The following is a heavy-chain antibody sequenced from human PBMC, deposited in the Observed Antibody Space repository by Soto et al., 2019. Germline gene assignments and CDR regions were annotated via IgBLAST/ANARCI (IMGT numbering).Heavy chain of an antibody. V-gene: IGHV3-21*01. CDR2: ISSSSSYI. CDR1: GFSFSSYS. D-gene: IGHD4-17*01. Sequence: XVCLRLSCAASGFSFSSYSMNWVRQAPGKGLEWVSSISSSSSYIYYADSVKGRFTISRDNAKNSLYLQMNSLRAEDTAVYYCARDFSYGDYAWFDPCGQRTLVTVSS. CDR3: ARDFSYGDYAWFDP. J-gene: IGHJ5*02.